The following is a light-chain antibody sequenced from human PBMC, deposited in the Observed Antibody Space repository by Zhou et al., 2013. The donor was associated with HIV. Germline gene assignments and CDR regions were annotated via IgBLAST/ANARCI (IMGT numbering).Light chain of an antibody. V-gene: IGKV1-5*03. CDR1: QSISSW. CDR2: KAS. Sequence: IQMTQSPSTLSASVGDRVTITCRASQSISSWVAWYQQKPGKVPKLLIYKASSLESGVPSRFSGSGSGTEFTLTISSLQPDDFATYYCQQYNSYSQTFGQGTKVEIK. J-gene: IGKJ1*01. CDR3: QQYNSYSQT.